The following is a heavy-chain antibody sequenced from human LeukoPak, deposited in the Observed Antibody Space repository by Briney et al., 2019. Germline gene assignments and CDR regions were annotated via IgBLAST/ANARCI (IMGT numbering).Heavy chain of an antibody. D-gene: IGHD3-22*01. CDR2: MNPNSGNT. J-gene: IGHJ1*01. CDR3: ARGLRDSSGREYFQH. CDR1: GYTFTSYD. Sequence: GASVMVSCTASGYTFTSYDISWVRQATGQGLEWMGWMNPNSGNTGYAQKFQGRVTMTRNTSISTAYMYLSSLRPEDTGVYYCARGLRDSSGREYFQHWGQGTLVTVSS. V-gene: IGHV1-8*01.